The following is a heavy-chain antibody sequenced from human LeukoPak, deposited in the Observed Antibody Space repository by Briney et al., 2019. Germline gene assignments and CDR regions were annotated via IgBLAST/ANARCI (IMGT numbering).Heavy chain of an antibody. V-gene: IGHV4-39*07. D-gene: IGHD3-22*01. Sequence: SETLSLTCTVSGGSIRSSSYYWAWIRQPPGKGLEWIGSLFYSGSTHYNPSLKSRVTISVDTSKNQFSLKLSPVTAADTAVYYCARDLADTSGYPFDCWGQGTLVTVSS. CDR1: GGSIRSSSYY. CDR3: ARDLADTSGYPFDC. CDR2: LFYSGST. J-gene: IGHJ4*02.